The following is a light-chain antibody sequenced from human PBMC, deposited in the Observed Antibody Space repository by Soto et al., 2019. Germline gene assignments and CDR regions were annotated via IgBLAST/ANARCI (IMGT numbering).Light chain of an antibody. CDR1: SSDVGGYNY. CDR3: SSYTSSSTYV. Sequence: QCALTQPASVYGSPGQSITISCTRTSSDVGGYNYVSWYEQNPGKAPKLMIYEVSNRPSGVSNRFSGSKSGNTASLTISGLQAEDEADYYCSSYTSSSTYVFGTGTKLTV. V-gene: IGLV2-14*01. CDR2: EVS. J-gene: IGLJ1*01.